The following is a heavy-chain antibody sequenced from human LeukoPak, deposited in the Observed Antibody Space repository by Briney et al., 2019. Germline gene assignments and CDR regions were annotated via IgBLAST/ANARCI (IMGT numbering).Heavy chain of an antibody. J-gene: IGHJ5*02. V-gene: IGHV1-2*02. CDR1: GYTFTDYY. CDR3: ARATFWNSYPS. Sequence: ASVKVSCKASGYTFTDYYIHWVRQAPGQGLEWMGWINPNSGGTNYAQKFQGRVTMTGDTSISTAYMDLSRLISDDTAVYYCARATFWNSYPSWGQGTLVTVSS. D-gene: IGHD3-3*01. CDR2: INPNSGGT.